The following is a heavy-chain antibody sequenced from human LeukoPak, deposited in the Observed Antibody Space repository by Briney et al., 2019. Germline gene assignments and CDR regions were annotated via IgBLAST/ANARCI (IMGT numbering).Heavy chain of an antibody. CDR3: ARESFYDFWSGYPPYGMDV. Sequence: SETLSLTCAVYGGSFSGYYWSWIRQPPGKGLEWIGEINHSGSTNYNPSLKSRVTISVDKSKNQFSLKLSSVTAADTAVYYCARESFYDFWSGYPPYGMDVWGQGTTVTVSS. V-gene: IGHV4-34*01. J-gene: IGHJ6*02. CDR2: INHSGST. CDR1: GGSFSGYY. D-gene: IGHD3-3*01.